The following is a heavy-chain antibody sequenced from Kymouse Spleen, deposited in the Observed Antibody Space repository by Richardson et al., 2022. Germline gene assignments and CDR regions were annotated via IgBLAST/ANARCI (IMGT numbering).Heavy chain of an antibody. V-gene: IGHV4-34*01. Sequence: QVQLQQWGAGLLKPSETLSLTCAVYGGSFSGYYWSWIRQPPGKGLEWIGEINHSGSTNYNPSLKSRVTISVDTSKNQFSLKLSSVTAADTAVYYCARCIAVANWFDPWGQGTLVTVSS. D-gene: IGHD6-19*01. CDR2: INHSGST. CDR3: ARCIAVANWFDP. J-gene: IGHJ5*02. CDR1: GGSFSGYY.